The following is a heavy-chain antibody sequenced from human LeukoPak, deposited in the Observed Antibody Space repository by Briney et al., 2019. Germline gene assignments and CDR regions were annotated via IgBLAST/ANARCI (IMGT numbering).Heavy chain of an antibody. Sequence: PGGSLRLSCAASGFTFSSYGVHWVRQAPGKGLEWVAFIRYDGSNKYYADSVKGRFTISRDNSKNTLYLQMNSLRAEDTAVYYCAKDWVLSMVRGVITPRWGQGTLVTVSS. J-gene: IGHJ4*02. CDR3: AKDWVLSMVRGVITPR. CDR1: GFTFSSYG. CDR2: IRYDGSNK. D-gene: IGHD3-10*01. V-gene: IGHV3-30*02.